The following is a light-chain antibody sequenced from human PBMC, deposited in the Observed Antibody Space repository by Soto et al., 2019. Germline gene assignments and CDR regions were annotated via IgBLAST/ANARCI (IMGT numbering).Light chain of an antibody. CDR3: QQYGSSPLT. V-gene: IGKV3-20*01. Sequence: EIVLTRSPDTLSLSPGERATLSCRASQSVRSNYLAWYQQKPGQAPRFLIYDASSRATGIPDRFSGSGSGTDFTLTISRLEPEDCAVYYCQQYGSSPLTFGGGTKAHIK. J-gene: IGKJ4*01. CDR1: QSVRSNY. CDR2: DAS.